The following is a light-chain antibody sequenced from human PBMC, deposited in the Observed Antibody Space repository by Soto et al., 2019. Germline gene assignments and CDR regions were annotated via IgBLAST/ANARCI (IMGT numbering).Light chain of an antibody. CDR2: EDN. V-gene: IGLV6-57*04. CDR3: QSYGGGWV. J-gene: IGLJ3*02. CDR1: IGSIASNY. Sequence: NFMLTQPHSVSESPGKTVTISCTRSIGSIASNYVQWYQQRPGSAPATVIYEDNQRPSGVPDRFSGSIDSSSNSASLTISGLKTEEEAEYHRQSYGGGWVFGGRTQLTVL.